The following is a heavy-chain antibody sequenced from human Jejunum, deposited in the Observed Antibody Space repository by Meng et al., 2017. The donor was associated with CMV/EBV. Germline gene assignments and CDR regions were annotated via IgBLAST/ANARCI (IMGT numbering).Heavy chain of an antibody. V-gene: IGHV3-23*03. CDR3: AKKTGWFDP. D-gene: IGHD3-10*01. J-gene: IGHJ5*02. CDR1: GFTFSGYA. CDR2: IYSGGSST. Sequence: SCAASGFTFSGYAMGWVRQAPGKGLEWVSVIYSGGSSTYYADSVKGRFTISRDNSKNTLYLQMNSLRAEDTAVYYCAKKTGWFDPWGQGTLVTVSS.